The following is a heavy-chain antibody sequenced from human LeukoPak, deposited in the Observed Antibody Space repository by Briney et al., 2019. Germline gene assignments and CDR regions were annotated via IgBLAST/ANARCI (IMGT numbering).Heavy chain of an antibody. CDR2: INPNSGVT. Sequence: ASVKVSCKASGYTFTGYYMHWVRQAPGQGLEWMGWINPNSGVTNYAQNFQGRVTMTRDTSISTAFVELTSLRPDDTAMYYCARLGFRTGDNSLADYWGRGTQVTVSS. J-gene: IGHJ4*02. CDR1: GYTFTGYY. V-gene: IGHV1-2*02. D-gene: IGHD2-8*02. CDR3: ARLGFRTGDNSLADY.